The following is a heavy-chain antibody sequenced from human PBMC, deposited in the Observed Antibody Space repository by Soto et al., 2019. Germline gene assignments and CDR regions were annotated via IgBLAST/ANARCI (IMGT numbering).Heavy chain of an antibody. CDR2: ISWNSGNI. V-gene: IGHV3-9*01. Sequence: EVQLEESGGALVQPGRSLRLSCAASGFTFDDYAMYWVRQVLGKGLEWVSSISWNSGNIGYADSVKGRFTTSRDNAENSLSLQMNSLRPQDTALYDCVRTKGGYSYGTPFDYWGQGTLVTVSS. CDR3: VRTKGGYSYGTPFDY. J-gene: IGHJ4*02. D-gene: IGHD5-18*01. CDR1: GFTFDDYA.